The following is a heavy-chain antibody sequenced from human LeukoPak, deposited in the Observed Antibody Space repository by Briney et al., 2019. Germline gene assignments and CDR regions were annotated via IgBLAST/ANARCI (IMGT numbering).Heavy chain of an antibody. J-gene: IGHJ4*02. CDR2: IYYSGST. Sequence: SETLSLTCTVSGGSSSSSSYYWGWIRQPPGKGLEWIGSIYYSGSTYYNPFLKSQGTISVCTSNKQFSLKLSSVTAADTAVYYCARHGYSNTFDYWGQGTLVTVSS. V-gene: IGHV4-39*01. CDR3: ARHGYSNTFDY. CDR1: GGSSSSSSYY. D-gene: IGHD4-11*01.